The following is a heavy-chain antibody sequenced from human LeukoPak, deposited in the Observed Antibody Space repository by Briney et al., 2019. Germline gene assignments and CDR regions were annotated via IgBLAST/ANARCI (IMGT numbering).Heavy chain of an antibody. CDR3: ARDRFGGTTVH. CDR1: GYTFTGYY. Sequence: ASVRVSCKASGYTFTGYYIHWARQAPGQGPEWMGWIDPNSGGTNYAQKFQGRVTMTRDTSINTAYMELSSLKSADTAVYFCARDRFGGTTVHWDQGTLVTVSS. V-gene: IGHV1-2*02. D-gene: IGHD4-11*01. CDR2: IDPNSGGT. J-gene: IGHJ4*02.